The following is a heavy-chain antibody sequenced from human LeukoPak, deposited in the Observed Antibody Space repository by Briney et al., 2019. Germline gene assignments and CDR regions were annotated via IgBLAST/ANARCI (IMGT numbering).Heavy chain of an antibody. V-gene: IGHV1-69*15. D-gene: IGHD1-26*01. CDR3: ARAPSKRPFGALTWGI. Sequence: SVKVSCKASGGTFSSYAISWVRQAPGQGLEWMGRIIPIFGTANYAQKFQGRVTITADESTSTAYMELSSLRSEDTAVYYCARAPSKRPFGALTWGIWGQETMVTVSS. CDR2: IIPIFGTA. J-gene: IGHJ3*02. CDR1: GGTFSSYA.